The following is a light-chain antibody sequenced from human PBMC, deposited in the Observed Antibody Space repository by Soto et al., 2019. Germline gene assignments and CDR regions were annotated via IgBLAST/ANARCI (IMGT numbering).Light chain of an antibody. CDR1: QIVSRGY. CDR3: QQYGSSPWG. CDR2: GAS. Sequence: EIVLTQSPGTLSLSPGERATFPCRASQIVSRGYLAWYKQKPGQAPRLLIYGASSRATGIPDRFSGSGSGTDFTLTISRLEPEDFAVYYCQQYGSSPWGFGQGTKVEIK. V-gene: IGKV3-20*01. J-gene: IGKJ1*01.